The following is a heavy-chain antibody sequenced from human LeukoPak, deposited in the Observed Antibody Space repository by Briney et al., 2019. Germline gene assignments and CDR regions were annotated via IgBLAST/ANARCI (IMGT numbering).Heavy chain of an antibody. CDR1: GYTFTSYY. Sequence: ASVKVSCKASGYTFTSYYMHWVRQAPGQGLEWMGLINPSGGSTSYAQKFQGRVTMTRDTSTSTVYMELSSLRSEDTAVYYCAREPVVVPVAFKVDGMDVWGQGTTVTVSS. CDR3: AREPVVVPVAFKVDGMDV. CDR2: INPSGGST. D-gene: IGHD2-2*01. V-gene: IGHV1-46*01. J-gene: IGHJ6*02.